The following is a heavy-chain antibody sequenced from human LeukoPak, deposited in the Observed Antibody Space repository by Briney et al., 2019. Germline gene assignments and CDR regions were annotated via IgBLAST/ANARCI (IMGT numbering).Heavy chain of an antibody. CDR3: ARRPERWDEVRGDAFDI. Sequence: KPSETLSLTCTVSGGSISSYYWSWIRQPAGKGLEWIGRIYISGSGSTNYNPSLMSRVTISVDTSKNQFSLNLRSVTAADTAVYYCARRPERWDEVRGDAFDIWDRGTLVTVFS. D-gene: IGHD3-10*01. J-gene: IGHJ3*02. V-gene: IGHV4-4*07. CDR1: GGSISSYY. CDR2: IYISGSGST.